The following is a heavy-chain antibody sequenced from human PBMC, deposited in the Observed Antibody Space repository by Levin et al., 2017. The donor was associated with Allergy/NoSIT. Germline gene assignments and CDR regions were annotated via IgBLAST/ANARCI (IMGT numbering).Heavy chain of an antibody. CDR3: ARGTDVEYYLFDY. Sequence: PGGSLRLSCAASGFTFSSYSMNWVRQAPGKGLEWVSSISSSSSYIYYADSVKGRFTISRDNAKNSLYLQMNSLRAEDTAVYYCARGTDVEYYLFDYWGQGTLVTVSS. J-gene: IGHJ4*02. V-gene: IGHV3-21*01. CDR1: GFTFSSYS. D-gene: IGHD2/OR15-2a*01. CDR2: ISSSSSYI.